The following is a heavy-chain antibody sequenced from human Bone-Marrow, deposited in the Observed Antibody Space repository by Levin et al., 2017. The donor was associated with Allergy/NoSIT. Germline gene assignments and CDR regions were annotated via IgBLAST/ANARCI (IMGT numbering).Heavy chain of an antibody. J-gene: IGHJ4*02. V-gene: IGHV3-30*09. CDR2: IYHDGTIQ. D-gene: IGHD1-14*01. CDR1: GFVFYSYA. Sequence: PGGSLRLSCEPSGFVFYSYAMQWVRQAPGKGLEWLGVIYHDGTIQYYADTVKGRFVISRDNSKNILYLQMNSLTPGDSATYYCARSHFGDYRKPPDYWGQGTQVTVST. CDR3: ARSHFGDYRKPPDY.